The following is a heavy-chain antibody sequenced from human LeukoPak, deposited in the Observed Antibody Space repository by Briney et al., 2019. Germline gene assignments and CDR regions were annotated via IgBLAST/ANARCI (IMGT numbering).Heavy chain of an antibody. CDR1: GLSFSNAW. V-gene: IGHV3-15*01. CDR2: IRGKIDGGTA. CDR3: TTLAGDNWFDWYSDL. J-gene: IGHJ2*01. Sequence: NPGGSLRLSCAASGLSFSNAWLSWVRQVPGKGLEWIGRIRGKIDGGTADYAAPVKGRFTISRDDSENTLCLHLTSLKTEDAAVYYCTTLAGDNWFDWYSDLWGRGTLVTVSS. D-gene: IGHD1-1*01.